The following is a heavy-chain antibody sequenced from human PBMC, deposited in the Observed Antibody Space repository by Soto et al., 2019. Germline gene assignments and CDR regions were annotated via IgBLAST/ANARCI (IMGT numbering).Heavy chain of an antibody. D-gene: IGHD3-16*01. CDR3: VGVGGGGTYHFDY. J-gene: IGHJ4*02. V-gene: IGHV3-72*01. CDR1: GFTFSDHY. Sequence: EVQLVESGGGLVQPGGSLRLSCAASGFTFSDHYMDWVRQAPGKGLEWVGRTRNKANSYTTEYAASVKGRFTISRDDSKNSLFVKRNGIKTDDTAVYYCVGVGGGGTYHFDYGGQGTLVTVSS. CDR2: TRNKANSYTT.